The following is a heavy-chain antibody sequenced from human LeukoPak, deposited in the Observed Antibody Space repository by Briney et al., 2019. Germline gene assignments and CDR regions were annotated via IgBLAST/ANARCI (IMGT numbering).Heavy chain of an antibody. Sequence: GGSLRLSCAASGFTFSSYGMHWVRQAPGKGLEWVAYIRYDGSNKYYADSVKGRFTISRDISKDTLYLQMNSLRAEDTAVYYCAKDRVFELWFEEASPYYFDYWGQGTRVTVSS. CDR2: IRYDGSNK. CDR3: AKDRVFELWFEEASPYYFDY. D-gene: IGHD3-10*01. CDR1: GFTFSSYG. J-gene: IGHJ4*02. V-gene: IGHV3-30*02.